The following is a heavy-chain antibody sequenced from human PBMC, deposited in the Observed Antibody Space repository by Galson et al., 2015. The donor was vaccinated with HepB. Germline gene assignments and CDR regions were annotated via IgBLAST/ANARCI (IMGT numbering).Heavy chain of an antibody. CDR3: ARDPPEMATMSPFSWYFDL. D-gene: IGHD5-24*01. V-gene: IGHV3-30-3*01. J-gene: IGHJ2*01. CDR2: ISYDGSNK. Sequence: SLRLSCAASGFTFSSYAMHWVRQAPGKGLEWVAFISYDGSNKYYADSVKGRFTISRDNSKNTVYLQMNSLRAEDTAVYYCARDPPEMATMSPFSWYFDLWGRGTLVTVSS. CDR1: GFTFSSYA.